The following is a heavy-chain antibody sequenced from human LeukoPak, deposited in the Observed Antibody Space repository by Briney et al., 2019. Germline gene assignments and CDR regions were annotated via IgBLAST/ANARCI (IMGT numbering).Heavy chain of an antibody. Sequence: ASVKVSCKAAGYTFTGYYMFWVRQAPGQGLEWMGRINTNSGGTNYAQKFQGRVTMTRDTSISTAYMELSRLRSDDTAVYYCARGYCSGGSCYSVENWFDHWGQGTLVTVSS. D-gene: IGHD2-15*01. CDR2: INTNSGGT. V-gene: IGHV1-2*06. J-gene: IGHJ5*02. CDR3: ARGYCSGGSCYSVENWFDH. CDR1: GYTFTGYY.